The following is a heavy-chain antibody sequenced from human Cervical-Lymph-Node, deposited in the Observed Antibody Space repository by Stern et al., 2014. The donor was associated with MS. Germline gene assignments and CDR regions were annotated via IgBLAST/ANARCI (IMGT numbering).Heavy chain of an antibody. D-gene: IGHD2-15*01. CDR2: ISSTATYI. J-gene: IGHJ4*02. CDR1: GFTFSRYS. CDR3: AKYCSDSICNGFDH. Sequence: EVQLVESGGGLVKPGGSLRLSCAASGFTFSRYSMNWVRQAPGKGLVWVSSISSTATYIYYSDSVRGRFTISRDNAKTALFLQMNSLRVEDTAVYYCAKYCSDSICNGFDHWGQGALVTVSS. V-gene: IGHV3-21*01.